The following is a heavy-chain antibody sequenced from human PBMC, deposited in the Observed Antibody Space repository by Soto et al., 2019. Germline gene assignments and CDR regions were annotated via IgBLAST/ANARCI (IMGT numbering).Heavy chain of an antibody. CDR1: GGSISSGYY. CDR3: ARQRSIAARGYYGMDV. CDR2: IYHSGST. Sequence: SETLSLTCTVPGGSISSGYYWGWIRQPPGKGLEWVGSIYHSGSTYYNPSLKSRVTISVDTSKNQYSLKLSSVTAADTAVYYCARQRSIAARGYYGMDVWGQGTTVTVSS. V-gene: IGHV4-38-2*02. D-gene: IGHD6-13*01. J-gene: IGHJ6*02.